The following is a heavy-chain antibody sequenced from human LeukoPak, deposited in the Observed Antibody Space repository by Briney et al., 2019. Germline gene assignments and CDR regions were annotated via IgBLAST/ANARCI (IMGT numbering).Heavy chain of an antibody. Sequence: ASLKVSCKASGYTFTSYDIIWVRHASGQGLEWMGWMNPNSGHTGYAQKFQGRVTMTRTTSISTAYMELTSLTSEDSAVYYCARRIVGVRKRNDYWGHGTLVTVSS. J-gene: IGHJ4*01. CDR2: MNPNSGHT. CDR3: ARRIVGVRKRNDY. CDR1: GYTFTSYD. D-gene: IGHD1-26*01. V-gene: IGHV1-8*01.